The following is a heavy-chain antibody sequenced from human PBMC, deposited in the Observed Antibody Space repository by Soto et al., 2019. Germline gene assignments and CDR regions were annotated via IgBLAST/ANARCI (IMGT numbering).Heavy chain of an antibody. CDR1: GYTFTVYY. CDR2: INPKSVGT. V-gene: IGHV1-2*02. Sequence: QVQLVQSGAEVKKPGASVNVSCKASGYTFTVYYMHWVRQAPGQGLEWMGWINPKSVGTMYPQKFQGRVTRTFDTSISTAYMALPRLRSDDTAVYYCARDLAKGGGSAGFDYLGQGTLVTVSS. CDR3: ARDLAKGGGSAGFDY. D-gene: IGHD1-26*01. J-gene: IGHJ4*02.